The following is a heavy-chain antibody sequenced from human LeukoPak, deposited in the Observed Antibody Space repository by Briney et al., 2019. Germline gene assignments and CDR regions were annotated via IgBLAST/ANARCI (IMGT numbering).Heavy chain of an antibody. CDR3: ARGWITFDY. D-gene: IGHD3-16*01. J-gene: IGHJ4*02. Sequence: ASETLSLTCTVSGGSISSGSYYWSWIRQPAGKGLEWIGRIYTSGSTNYNPSLKSRVTISVDTSKNQFSLKLSSVTAADTAVYYCARGWITFDYWGQGTLVTVSS. V-gene: IGHV4-61*02. CDR1: GGSISSGSYY. CDR2: IYTSGST.